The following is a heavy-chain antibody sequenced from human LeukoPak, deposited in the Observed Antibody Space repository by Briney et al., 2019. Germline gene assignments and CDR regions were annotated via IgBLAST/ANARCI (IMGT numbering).Heavy chain of an antibody. Sequence: ASVKVSCKASGYTFTGYYMHWVRQAPGQGLEWMGWINPNSGGTNYAQKLQGRVTMTTDTSTSTAYMELRSLRSDDTAVYYCARLTFRPHLSGYVNSPYDAFDIWGQGTMVTVSS. CDR3: ARLTFRPHLSGYVNSPYDAFDI. D-gene: IGHD5-12*01. J-gene: IGHJ3*02. V-gene: IGHV1-2*02. CDR1: GYTFTGYY. CDR2: INPNSGGT.